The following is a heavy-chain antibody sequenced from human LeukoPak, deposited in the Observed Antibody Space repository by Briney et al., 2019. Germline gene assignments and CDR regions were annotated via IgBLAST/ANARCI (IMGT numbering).Heavy chain of an antibody. CDR2: IWYDGSNK. J-gene: IGHJ4*02. CDR3: ARDRMALFDC. CDR1: GFTFSTYG. V-gene: IGHV3-33*01. Sequence: GGSLRLSCAASGFTFSTYGTHWVRQAPGKGLEWVAVIWYDGSNKYYTDSVKGRFTIPRDNSKNTLDLQMNGLRAEDTAVYYCARDRMALFDCWGQGTLVTVSS. D-gene: IGHD5-24*01.